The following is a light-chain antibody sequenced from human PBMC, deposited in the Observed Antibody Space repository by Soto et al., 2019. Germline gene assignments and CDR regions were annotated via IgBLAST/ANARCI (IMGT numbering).Light chain of an antibody. CDR1: QSISSW. CDR3: QQTNIFPRT. J-gene: IGKJ1*01. Sequence: DIQMTQSPSTVSGSVGDSVTITCRASQSISSWLAWYQQKPGKAPKLLIYGVSTRATGVPARFSGSGSGIEFTLTISSLQPEDFATYYCQQTNIFPRTFGQGTKVDIK. CDR2: GVS. V-gene: IGKV1-5*01.